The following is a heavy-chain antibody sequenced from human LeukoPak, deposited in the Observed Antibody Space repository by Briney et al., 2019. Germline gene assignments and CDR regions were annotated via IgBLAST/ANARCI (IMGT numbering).Heavy chain of an antibody. V-gene: IGHV1-8*03. Sequence: ASVKVSCKASGYTFTSHDINWVRQATGQGLEWMGWMNPNSGNTGYAQKFQGRVTITRNTSISTAYMELSSLRSEDTAVYYCARAYYYDSSGYYYGAFDIWGQGTMVTVSS. CDR1: GYTFTSHD. CDR2: MNPNSGNT. CDR3: ARAYYYDSSGYYYGAFDI. J-gene: IGHJ3*02. D-gene: IGHD3-22*01.